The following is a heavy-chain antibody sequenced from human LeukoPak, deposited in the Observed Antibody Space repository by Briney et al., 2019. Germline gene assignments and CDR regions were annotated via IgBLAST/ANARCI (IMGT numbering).Heavy chain of an antibody. J-gene: IGHJ4*02. CDR1: GGSIGSYY. V-gene: IGHV4-59*01. D-gene: IGHD5-24*01. CDR2: IYYSGST. Sequence: SETLSLTCTVSGGSIGSYYWSWIRQPPGKGLEWIGYIYYSGSTKYNPSLKGRVTISLDTSKNQFSLNLSSVTAADTAVYYCASGHIDGYNFRGDYWGQGTLVTVSS. CDR3: ASGHIDGYNFRGDY.